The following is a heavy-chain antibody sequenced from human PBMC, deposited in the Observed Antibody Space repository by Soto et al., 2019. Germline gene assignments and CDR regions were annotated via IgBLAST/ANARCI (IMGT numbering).Heavy chain of an antibody. CDR3: ARNADLDVLRCVEWLDAPRGFDP. V-gene: IGHV4-34*01. Sequence: SEALSLTCAVYGGSFIGYYWSWILQPPWKGLEWIGEINHSGSTNYNPSLKSRVTISVDTSKNQFSLKLSSVTAADTAVYYCARNADLDVLRCVEWLDAPRGFDPWGQGTLVTVAS. CDR1: GGSFIGYY. D-gene: IGHD3-3*01. CDR2: INHSGST. J-gene: IGHJ5*02.